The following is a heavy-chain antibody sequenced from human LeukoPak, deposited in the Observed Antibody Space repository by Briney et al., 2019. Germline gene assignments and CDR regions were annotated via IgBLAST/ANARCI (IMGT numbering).Heavy chain of an antibody. CDR3: ARGLVVPAAIND. D-gene: IGHD2-2*01. CDR1: GGSTSSYY. V-gene: IGHV4-59*01. Sequence: PSETLSLTCTVSGGSTSSYYWTWIRQPPGKGLEWIGYIYYSGSTNYNPSLKSRVTISVDTSKNQFSLKLTSVTAADTAVYYCARGLVVPAAINDWGQGTLVTVSS. J-gene: IGHJ4*02. CDR2: IYYSGST.